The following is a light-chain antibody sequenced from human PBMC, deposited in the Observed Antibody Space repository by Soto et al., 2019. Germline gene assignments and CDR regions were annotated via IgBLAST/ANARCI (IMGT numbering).Light chain of an antibody. Sequence: EIVLTQSPGTLSLSPGERAILSCRASQSVSSSYLAWYQQKPGQAPRLLIYGASSRATGFPDRFSGSGSGTDFTLTIRRLEPEDFAVYYCQQYGRSPWTFGQGTKVEIK. J-gene: IGKJ1*01. V-gene: IGKV3-20*01. CDR2: GAS. CDR1: QSVSSSY. CDR3: QQYGRSPWT.